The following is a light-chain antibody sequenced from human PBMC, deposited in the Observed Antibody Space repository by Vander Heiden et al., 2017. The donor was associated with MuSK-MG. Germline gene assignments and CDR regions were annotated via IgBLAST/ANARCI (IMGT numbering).Light chain of an antibody. J-gene: IGLJ2*01. V-gene: IGLV2-14*01. CDR2: KVS. Sequence: QSALTHPASVSASPGQSITISCTGTSSDRCCYAYVSWYQQYPGTAAKLMIRKVSTRPSGASNRFAGSKSGNTASLTSSGLQVEDEADYYCSSYTRRSTVVFGGGTKLTVL. CDR3: SSYTRRSTVV. CDR1: SSDRCCYAY.